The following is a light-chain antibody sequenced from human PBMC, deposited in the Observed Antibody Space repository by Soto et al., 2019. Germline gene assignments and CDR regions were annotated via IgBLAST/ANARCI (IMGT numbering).Light chain of an antibody. V-gene: IGLV2-23*02. J-gene: IGLJ1*01. CDR1: SSDFGSYKL. Sequence: QSALTQPASVSGSPGQSVTISCTGTSSDFGSYKLVSWYQQHPGKAPKLMIFDVNKRPSGVSNRFSGSKSGNTASLTISGLKVEDEADYYCCSSGGSPTYVFGTGTKLTVL. CDR3: CSSGGSPTYV. CDR2: DVN.